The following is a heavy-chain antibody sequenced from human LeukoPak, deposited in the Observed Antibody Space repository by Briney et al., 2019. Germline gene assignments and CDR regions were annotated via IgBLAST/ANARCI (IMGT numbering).Heavy chain of an antibody. CDR1: GGSFSGYY. CDR2: INHSVST. V-gene: IGHV4-34*01. J-gene: IGHJ6*03. CDR3: ARGISRYCSSTSCYPYYYYYMDV. Sequence: SETLSLTCAVYGGSFSGYYWSWIRQPPGKGLEWIGEINHSVSTNYNPSPKSRVTISVDTSKNQFSLKLSSVTAEDTAVYYCARGISRYCSSTSCYPYYYYYMDVWGKGTTVTVSS. D-gene: IGHD2-2*01.